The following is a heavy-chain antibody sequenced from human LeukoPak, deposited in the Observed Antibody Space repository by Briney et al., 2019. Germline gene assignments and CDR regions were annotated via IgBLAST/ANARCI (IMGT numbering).Heavy chain of an antibody. CDR2: INPSRGTT. CDR1: GYILSMFW. Sequence: GASVKVSCKTSGYILSMFWMHWVRQAPGQGLEWMGIINPSRGTTTFAPKFQGRVSMTGDMTTNTVHMEMSGVTSEDTGIYFCARDVSARGAGVVAPGLLPLMNYFGFYMDVWGKGTSVTVSS. D-gene: IGHD6-13*01. CDR3: ARDVSARGAGVVAPGLLPLMNYFGFYMDV. V-gene: IGHV1-46*01. J-gene: IGHJ6*03.